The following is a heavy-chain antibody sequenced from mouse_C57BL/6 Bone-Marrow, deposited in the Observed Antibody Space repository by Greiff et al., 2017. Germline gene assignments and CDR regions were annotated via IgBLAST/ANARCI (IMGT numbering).Heavy chain of an antibody. J-gene: IGHJ2*01. CDR2: IDPSDSYT. CDR1: GYTFTSYW. CDR3: ARGTYYYGSDY. V-gene: IGHV1-69*01. D-gene: IGHD1-1*01. Sequence: QVHVKQPGAELVMPGASVKLSCKASGYTFTSYWMHWVKQRPGQGLEWIGEIDPSDSYTNYNQKFKGKSTLTVDKSSSPAYMQLSSLTSEDSAVYYCARGTYYYGSDYWGQGTTLTVSS.